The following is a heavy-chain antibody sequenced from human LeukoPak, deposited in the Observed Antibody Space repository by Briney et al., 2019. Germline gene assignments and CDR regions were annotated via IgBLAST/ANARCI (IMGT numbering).Heavy chain of an antibody. Sequence: GASVKVSCKASGYTFTSYYMHWVRQAPGQGLEWMGIINPSGGSTSYAQKFQGRVTMTRDTSTSTVYMELSSLRSEDTAVYYCARGDRPPVLRFLEWLKVEAFDIWGQGTMVTVSS. CDR3: ARGDRPPVLRFLEWLKVEAFDI. J-gene: IGHJ3*02. CDR2: INPSGGST. V-gene: IGHV1-46*01. D-gene: IGHD3-3*01. CDR1: GYTFTSYY.